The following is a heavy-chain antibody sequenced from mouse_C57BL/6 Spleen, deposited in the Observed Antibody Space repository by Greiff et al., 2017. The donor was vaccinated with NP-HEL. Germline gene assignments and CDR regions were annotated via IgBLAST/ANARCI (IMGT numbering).Heavy chain of an antibody. V-gene: IGHV1-15*01. J-gene: IGHJ2*01. CDR1: GYTFTDYE. D-gene: IGHD2-12*01. CDR3: TRLRSTFDY. Sequence: QVQLKQSGAELVRPGASVTLSCKASGYTFTDYEMHWVKQTPVHGLEWIGAIDPETGGTAYNQKFKGKAILTADKSSSTAYMELRSLTSEDSAVYYCTRLRSTFDYWGQGTTLTVSS. CDR2: IDPETGGT.